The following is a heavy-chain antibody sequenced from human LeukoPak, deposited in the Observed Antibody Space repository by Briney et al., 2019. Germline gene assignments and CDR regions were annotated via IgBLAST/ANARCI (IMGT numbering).Heavy chain of an antibody. Sequence: SETLSLTCTVSGGSISSYYWSWIRQPPGKGLEWIGYIYYSGSTNYNPPLKSRVTISIDTAKNQFSLKVSSVIAADTAVYYCARDGGGNSRPFDYWGQGTPVTVSS. D-gene: IGHD4-23*01. CDR2: IYYSGST. V-gene: IGHV4-59*01. CDR3: ARDGGGNSRPFDY. CDR1: GGSISSYY. J-gene: IGHJ4*02.